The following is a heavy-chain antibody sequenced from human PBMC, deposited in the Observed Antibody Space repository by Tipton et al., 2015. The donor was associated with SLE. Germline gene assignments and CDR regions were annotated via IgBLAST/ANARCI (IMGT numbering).Heavy chain of an antibody. Sequence: TLPLTCTVSGGSISSGPYYWTWIRQPAGKGLEWIGRIYRTGNTIYNPSLSSRLTISVDTSKNQFSLKLDSVTAADTALYYCARGYDFSSGFEASDIWGQGTMVTVSS. V-gene: IGHV4-61*02. CDR2: IYRTGNT. CDR3: ARGYDFSSGFEASDI. J-gene: IGHJ3*02. D-gene: IGHD3-3*01. CDR1: GGSISSGPYY.